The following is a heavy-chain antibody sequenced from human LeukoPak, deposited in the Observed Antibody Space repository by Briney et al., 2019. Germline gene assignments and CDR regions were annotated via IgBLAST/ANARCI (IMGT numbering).Heavy chain of an antibody. J-gene: IGHJ1*01. D-gene: IGHD2-8*01. V-gene: IGHV4-59*08. CDR2: IYYSGST. Sequence: SETLSLTCTVSGGSISSYYWSWIRQPPGKGLEWIGYIYYSGSTNYNPSLKSRVTISVDTSKNQFFLDLSSVTAADTAVYYCASRPYCTNGVCYPRWRFQHWGQGTLVTVSS. CDR3: ASRPYCTNGVCYPRWRFQH. CDR1: GGSISSYY.